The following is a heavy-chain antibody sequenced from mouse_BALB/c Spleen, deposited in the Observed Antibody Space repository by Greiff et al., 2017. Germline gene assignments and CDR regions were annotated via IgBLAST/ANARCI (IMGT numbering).Heavy chain of an antibody. J-gene: IGHJ4*01. CDR1: GYTFTSYW. Sequence: QVQLQQPGAELVNPGAPVKLSCKASGYTFTSYWMNWVKQRPGRGLEWIGRIDPSDSETHYNQKFKDKATLTVDKSSSTAYIQLSSLTAEDSAVYCCARGDAMDYWGQGTSVTVSS. CDR3: ARGDAMDY. V-gene: IGHV1-69*02. CDR2: IDPSDSET.